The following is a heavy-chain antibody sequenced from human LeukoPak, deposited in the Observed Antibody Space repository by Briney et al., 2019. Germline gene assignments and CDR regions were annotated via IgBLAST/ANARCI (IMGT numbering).Heavy chain of an antibody. J-gene: IGHJ4*02. V-gene: IGHV3-30*18. CDR3: AKDSVAGTEMYYFDY. Sequence: GGSLRLSCAASGITFSSYGMRWVRQAPGKGLEWVAVISYDGSNKYYADSVKGRFTISRDNSKNTLYLQMNSLRAEDTAVYYCAKDSVAGTEMYYFDYWGQGTLVTVSS. CDR2: ISYDGSNK. CDR1: GITFSSYG. D-gene: IGHD6-19*01.